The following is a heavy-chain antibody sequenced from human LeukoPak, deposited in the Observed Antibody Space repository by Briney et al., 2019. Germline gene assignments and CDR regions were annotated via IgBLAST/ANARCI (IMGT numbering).Heavy chain of an antibody. CDR1: GYTFYNYA. CDR3: AKYGSGQLWLLGWYFDF. D-gene: IGHD3-16*01. CDR2: ISHDGAST. J-gene: IGHJ2*01. Sequence: GGSQRLSCAASGYTFYNYAVTWVRQPPGKGLEWVSSISHDGASTHYADSVKGRFTISRDNSKNTVFLQMDSLRAEDTAVYFCAKYGSGQLWLLGWYFDFWGRGTLVSVSS. V-gene: IGHV3-23*01.